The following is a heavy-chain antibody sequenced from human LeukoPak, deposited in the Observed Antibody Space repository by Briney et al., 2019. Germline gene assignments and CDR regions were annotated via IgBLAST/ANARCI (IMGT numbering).Heavy chain of an antibody. J-gene: IGHJ4*02. D-gene: IGHD6-13*01. CDR3: AKEAGFMQQPVLALDY. Sequence: GGSLRLSCAASGFAFSSYGMHWVRQAPGKGLEWVAFIRYDGSNKYYADSVKGRFTISRDNSKNTLYLQMNSLRAEDTAVYYCAKEAGFMQQPVLALDYWGQGTLVTVSS. V-gene: IGHV3-30*02. CDR1: GFAFSSYG. CDR2: IRYDGSNK.